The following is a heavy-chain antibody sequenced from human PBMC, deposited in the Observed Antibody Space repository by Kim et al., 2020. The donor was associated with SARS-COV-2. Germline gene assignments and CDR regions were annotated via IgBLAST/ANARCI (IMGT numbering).Heavy chain of an antibody. CDR2: INPSGGST. V-gene: IGHV1-46*01. CDR3: ARDATPNIVVTIPLPLYYYYFFGMDV. CDR1: GYTFTSYY. J-gene: IGHJ6*02. D-gene: IGHD5-12*01. Sequence: ASVKVSCKASGYTFTSYYMHWVRQAPGQGLEWMGIINPSGGSTSYAQKFQGRVTMTRDTSTSTVYMELSSLRSEDTAVYYCARDATPNIVVTIPLPLYYYYFFGMDVWGQGTTVTVSS.